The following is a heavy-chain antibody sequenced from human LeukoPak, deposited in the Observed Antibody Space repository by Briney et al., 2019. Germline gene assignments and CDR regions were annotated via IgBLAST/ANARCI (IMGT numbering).Heavy chain of an antibody. Sequence: GGSLRLSCAASGFTFDDYAMHWVRQAPGKGLEWVSGISWNSGSIGYADSVKGRFTISRDNAKNSLYLQMNSLRAEDTALYYCAKDAANVLLWFGESWPDAFDIWGQGTMVTVSS. V-gene: IGHV3-9*01. CDR2: ISWNSGSI. D-gene: IGHD3-10*01. CDR1: GFTFDDYA. CDR3: AKDAANVLLWFGESWPDAFDI. J-gene: IGHJ3*02.